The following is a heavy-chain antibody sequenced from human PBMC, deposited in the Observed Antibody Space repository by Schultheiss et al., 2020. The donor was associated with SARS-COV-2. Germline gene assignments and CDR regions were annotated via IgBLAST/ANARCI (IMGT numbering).Heavy chain of an antibody. CDR1: GFTFSSYS. D-gene: IGHD6-13*01. V-gene: IGHV3-48*01. CDR2: ISSSSSTI. Sequence: GGSLRLSFAASGFTFSSYSMNWVRQAPGKGLEWVSYISSSSSTIYYADSVKGRFTISRDNSKNTLYLQINSLRAEDTAVYYCARAGSSSWFYMGAFDYWGQGTRVTVAS. CDR3: ARAGSSSWFYMGAFDY. J-gene: IGHJ4*02.